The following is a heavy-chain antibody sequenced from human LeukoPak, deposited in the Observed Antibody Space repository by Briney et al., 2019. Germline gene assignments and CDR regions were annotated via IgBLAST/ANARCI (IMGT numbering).Heavy chain of an antibody. V-gene: IGHV4-30-2*01. CDR3: ARAGTTVTTNWFDP. Sequence: SSETLSLTCAVSGGSISSGGYSWSWIRQPPGKGLEWIGYISHSGSTYYNPSLKSRVTISVDRSKNQFSLKLSSVTAADTAVYYCARAGTTVTTNWFDPWGQGTLVTVSS. CDR1: GGSISSGGYS. D-gene: IGHD4-11*01. CDR2: ISHSGST. J-gene: IGHJ5*02.